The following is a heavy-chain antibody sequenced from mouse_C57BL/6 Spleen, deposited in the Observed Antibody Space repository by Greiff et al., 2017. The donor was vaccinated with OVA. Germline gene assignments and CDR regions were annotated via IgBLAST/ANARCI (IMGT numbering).Heavy chain of an antibody. CDR3: ASDGPYN. CDR1: GYTFTDYY. CDR2: IYPGSGNT. D-gene: IGHD2-3*01. V-gene: IGHV1-76*01. J-gene: IGHJ3*01. Sequence: QVQLQQSGAELVRPGASVKLSCKASGYTFTDYYINWVKQRPGQGLEWIARIYPGSGNTYYNEKFKGKATLTAEKSSSTAYMQLSSLTSEDSAVYFCASDGPYNWGQGTLVTVSA.